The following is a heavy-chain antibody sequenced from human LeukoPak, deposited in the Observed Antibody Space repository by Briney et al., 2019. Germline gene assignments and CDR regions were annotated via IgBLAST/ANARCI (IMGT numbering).Heavy chain of an antibody. CDR3: ASAVSSGWSYFDY. V-gene: IGHV3-33*01. J-gene: IGHJ4*02. Sequence: GGSLRLSCAASGFTFSTYVMHGVRQAPGKGLEWVAVISYDGRNKYDADSVKGRFTISRDNPQNTLYLQMNSLRAEDTAVYYCASAVSSGWSYFDYWGEGTLVTVSS. D-gene: IGHD6-19*01. CDR1: GFTFSTYV. CDR2: ISYDGRNK.